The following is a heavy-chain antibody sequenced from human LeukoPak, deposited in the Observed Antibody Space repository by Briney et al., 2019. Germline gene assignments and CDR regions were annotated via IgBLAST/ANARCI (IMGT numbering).Heavy chain of an antibody. CDR1: GFTFSSSA. Sequence: GGSLRLSCAASGFTFSSSAMSWVRQAPGKGLEWVSAISNNGGYTYYADSVQGRFTISRDNSKSTLCLQMNSLRAEDMAVYYCARELVGSGSYYNNLYYYYGMDVWGQGTTVTVSS. CDR2: ISNNGGYT. CDR3: ARELVGSGSYYNNLYYYYGMDV. V-gene: IGHV3-23*01. J-gene: IGHJ6*02. D-gene: IGHD3-10*01.